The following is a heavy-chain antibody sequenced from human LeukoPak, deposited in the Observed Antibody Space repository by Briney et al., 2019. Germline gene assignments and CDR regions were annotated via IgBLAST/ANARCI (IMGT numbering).Heavy chain of an antibody. CDR2: INPSGGNT. J-gene: IGHJ4*02. V-gene: IGHV1-46*01. CDR1: GYTFTRYY. CDR3: AKTLYIRAAPGGLDY. D-gene: IGHD3-16*01. Sequence: ASVKVSCKASGYTFTRYYMHWVRQAPGQGLEWMGIINPSGGNTNYAQKFQGRVTMTRDMSTSTVYMELSSLRSEDTAVYYCAKTLYIRAAPGGLDYWGQGTLVTVSS.